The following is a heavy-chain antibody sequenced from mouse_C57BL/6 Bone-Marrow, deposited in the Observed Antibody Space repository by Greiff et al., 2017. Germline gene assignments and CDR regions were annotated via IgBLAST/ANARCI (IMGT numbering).Heavy chain of an antibody. CDR1: GYTFTSYW. J-gene: IGHJ2*01. CDR3: ARGGGLRFDY. CDR2: IDPSDSST. Sequence: QVQLQQPGAELVMPGASVKLSCKASGYTFTSYWMHWVKQRPGQGLEWIGEIDPSDSSTNYNQKFKGKSTLTVDKSSSTAYMQLSSLTSEDSAVYYCARGGGLRFDYGGQGTALTVSS. V-gene: IGHV1-69*01. D-gene: IGHD2-4*01.